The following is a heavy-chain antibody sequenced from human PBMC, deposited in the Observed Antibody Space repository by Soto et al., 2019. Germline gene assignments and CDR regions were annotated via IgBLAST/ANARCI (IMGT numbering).Heavy chain of an antibody. J-gene: IGHJ6*02. CDR2: INAGNGNT. Sequence: ASVKVSCKASGYTFTSYSMHWVRQAPGQRLEWMGWINAGNGNTKYSQKFHGRGTITRDTSASTAYMELSSLRSEDTAVYYCARDTAPSYVWGQGPTVTVSS. CDR1: GYTFTSYS. CDR3: ARDTAPSYV. V-gene: IGHV1-3*01. D-gene: IGHD4-17*01.